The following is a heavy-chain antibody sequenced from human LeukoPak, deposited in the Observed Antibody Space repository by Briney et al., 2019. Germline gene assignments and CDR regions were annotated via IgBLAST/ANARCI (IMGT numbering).Heavy chain of an antibody. CDR2: IKKDGTEK. J-gene: IGHJ6*04. V-gene: IGHV3-7*01. Sequence: GGSLRLSCVASGFTFTNYWMSWVRQAPGKGLEWVANIKKDGTEKNYVDSVRGRFAFSRDNAKNSLYLQMNSLRAEDTAVYYCAELGITMIGGVWGKGTTVTISS. CDR3: AELGITMIGGV. CDR1: GFTFTNYW. D-gene: IGHD3-10*02.